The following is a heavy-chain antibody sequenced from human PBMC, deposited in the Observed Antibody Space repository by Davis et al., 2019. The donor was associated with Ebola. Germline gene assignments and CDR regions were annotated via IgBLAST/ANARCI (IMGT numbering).Heavy chain of an antibody. J-gene: IGHJ5*02. Sequence: PGGSLRLSCAASGFTFSSYSMNWVRQAPGMGLEWVGTMYYSGTTYYSPSLKSRVTISVATSKNQFSLKLSSVTAADTAVYYCARDMASGVANHPWGQGTLVTVSS. CDR1: GFTFSSYS. D-gene: IGHD3-3*01. V-gene: IGHV4-39*07. CDR3: ARDMASGVANHP. CDR2: MYYSGTT.